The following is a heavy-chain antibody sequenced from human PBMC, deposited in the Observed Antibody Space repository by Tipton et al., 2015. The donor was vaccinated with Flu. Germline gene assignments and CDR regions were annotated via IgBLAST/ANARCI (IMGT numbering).Heavy chain of an antibody. J-gene: IGHJ4*02. D-gene: IGHD3-10*01. Sequence: TLSLTCTVSGGSLSSFYWSWIRQSPGKGLEWIGNIQYSGHTNYNPSLKSRVTIAVDTSKNQFSLQLSSVAAADTAVYYCARHVDRSWMLEFWGQGTLVTVSS. V-gene: IGHV4-59*01. CDR1: GGSLSSFY. CDR3: ARHVDRSWMLEF. CDR2: IQYSGHT.